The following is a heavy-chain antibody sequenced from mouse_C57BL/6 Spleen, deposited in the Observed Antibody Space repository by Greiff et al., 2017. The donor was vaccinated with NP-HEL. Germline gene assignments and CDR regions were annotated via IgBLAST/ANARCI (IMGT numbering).Heavy chain of an antibody. J-gene: IGHJ1*03. CDR2: IWGDGST. CDR3: AKSPTGSHWYCDV. V-gene: IGHV2-3*01. Sequence: QVQLKESGPGLVAPSQSLSITCTVSGFSFTSYGVRWVRQPPGKGLEWLGVIWGDGSTNYHSALISRLSISKANSKSKVFLKLNSLQTEDTTTYYCAKSPTGSHWYCDVWGTGTTVTDSS. D-gene: IGHD2-10*01. CDR1: GFSFTSYG.